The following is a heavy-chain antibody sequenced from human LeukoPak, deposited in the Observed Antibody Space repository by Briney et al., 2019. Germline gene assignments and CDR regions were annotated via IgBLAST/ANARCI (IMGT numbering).Heavy chain of an antibody. CDR3: ASPLWFGDVIDY. D-gene: IGHD3-10*01. CDR2: ISYDGSNK. V-gene: IGHV3-30-3*01. CDR1: GFTFSSYA. Sequence: PWGLLRLSCAASGFTFSSYAMHWVRQAPGKGLEWVAVISYDGSNKYYADSVKGRFTISRDNSKNTLYLQMNSLRAEDTAVYYCASPLWFGDVIDYWGQGTLVTVSS. J-gene: IGHJ4*02.